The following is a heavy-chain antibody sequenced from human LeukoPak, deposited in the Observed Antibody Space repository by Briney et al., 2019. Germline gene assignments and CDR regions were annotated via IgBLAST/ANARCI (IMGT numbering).Heavy chain of an antibody. CDR2: IWYDGSNK. Sequence: PGGSLRLSCAASGFTFSGYGMHWVRQAPGKGLEWVAVIWYDGSNKYYADSVKGRFTISRDNSKNTLYLQMNSLRAEDTAVYYCARDPYDFWSGYNWFDPWGRGTLVTVSS. J-gene: IGHJ5*02. V-gene: IGHV3-33*01. D-gene: IGHD3-3*01. CDR1: GFTFSGYG. CDR3: ARDPYDFWSGYNWFDP.